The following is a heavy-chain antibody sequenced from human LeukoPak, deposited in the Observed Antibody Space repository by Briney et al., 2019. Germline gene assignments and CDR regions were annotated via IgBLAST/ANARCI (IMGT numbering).Heavy chain of an antibody. D-gene: IGHD6-13*01. CDR1: GVTFSTYA. J-gene: IGHJ4*02. Sequence: SVKVSCKASGVTFSTYAIRWVRQAPGQGLEWMGRIIPIFGIANTAQRFQGRVTITADKSTSTAYMELSSLRSEDTAVYYCARVLRYSSSRGYFDYWGQGTLVTVSS. CDR3: ARVLRYSSSRGYFDY. V-gene: IGHV1-69*04. CDR2: IIPIFGIA.